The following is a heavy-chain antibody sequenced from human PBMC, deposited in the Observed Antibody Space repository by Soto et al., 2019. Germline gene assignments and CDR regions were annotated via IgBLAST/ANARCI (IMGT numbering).Heavy chain of an antibody. Sequence: GGSLRLSCAASGFIFSNYAMSWVRQAPGKGLEWVSVIYAGGDTYYADSVKGRFTISRDNSKNTLFLQMDSLRAEDTAIYYCARDHWRVSNSWNYFFDYWGQGTLVTLSS. D-gene: IGHD1-1*01. CDR1: GFIFSNYA. CDR2: IYAGGDT. J-gene: IGHJ4*02. V-gene: IGHV3-66*01. CDR3: ARDHWRVSNSWNYFFDY.